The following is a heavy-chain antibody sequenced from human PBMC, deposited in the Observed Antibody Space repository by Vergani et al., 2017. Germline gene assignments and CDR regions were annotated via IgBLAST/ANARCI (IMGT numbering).Heavy chain of an antibody. CDR3: ARALKLQYSTYGDYYYYGMDV. Sequence: QVQLQESGPGLVKPPGTLSLTCAVSGGSISSSNWWSWVRQPPGKGLQWIGGIYHSGSTNYNPSLKSRVTISVDKSKNQFSLKLSSVTAADTAVYYCARALKLQYSTYGDYYYYGMDVWGQGTTVTVSS. V-gene: IGHV4-4*03. J-gene: IGHJ6*02. CDR1: GGSISSSNW. CDR2: IYHSGST. D-gene: IGHD3-9*01.